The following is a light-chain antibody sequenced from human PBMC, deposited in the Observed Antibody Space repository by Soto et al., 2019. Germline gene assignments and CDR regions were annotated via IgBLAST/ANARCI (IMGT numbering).Light chain of an antibody. Sequence: DIQLTQSPSFLSASLGDRVTITCRASQGLSSNLAWYQQKPGKAPKLLIYAASTLQSGVPSRFSGSGSGTDFPLTISSLQHEDFAYYCCQQINSSPITFGQGTRVEIK. CDR1: QGLSSN. V-gene: IGKV1-9*01. CDR2: AAS. J-gene: IGKJ5*01. CDR3: QQINSSPIT.